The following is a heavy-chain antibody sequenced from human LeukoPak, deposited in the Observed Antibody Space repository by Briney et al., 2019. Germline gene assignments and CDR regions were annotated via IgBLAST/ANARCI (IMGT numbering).Heavy chain of an antibody. D-gene: IGHD3-9*01. CDR1: GGSISSYY. CDR2: IYTSGST. V-gene: IGHV4-4*07. Sequence: SETLSLTCTVSGGSISSYYWSWIRQPAGKGLEWIGRIYTSGSTNYNPSLKSRVTMSVDTSKNQFSLKLSSVTAADTAVYYCAAIRYFDWEGAFDIWGQGTMVTVSS. J-gene: IGHJ3*02. CDR3: AAIRYFDWEGAFDI.